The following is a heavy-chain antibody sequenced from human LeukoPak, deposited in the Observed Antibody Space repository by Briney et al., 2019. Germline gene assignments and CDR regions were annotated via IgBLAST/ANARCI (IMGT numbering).Heavy chain of an antibody. Sequence: SETLSLTCTVSGGSISSGDYYWSWIRQPPGTGLEWIGYIYYSGSTYYNPSLKSRVTISVDTSKNQFSLKLSSVTAADTAVYYCATGTLTMVRGVRYYYYYMDVWGKGTTVTVSS. V-gene: IGHV4-30-4*08. D-gene: IGHD3-10*01. J-gene: IGHJ6*03. CDR2: IYYSGST. CDR3: ATGTLTMVRGVRYYYYYMDV. CDR1: GGSISSGDYY.